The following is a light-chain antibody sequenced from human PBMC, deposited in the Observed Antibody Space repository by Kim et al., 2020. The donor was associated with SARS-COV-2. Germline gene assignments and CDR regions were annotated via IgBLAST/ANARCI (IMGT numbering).Light chain of an antibody. J-gene: IGKJ4*01. V-gene: IGKV1-5*03. CDR3: QQYNDYPLT. Sequence: DIQMTQSPSTLSASVGDRVTITCRASQSISNWLAWYQQKPGKAPKRLIYKVSNLQSGVPSRFSGSGSGTEFSLTISSLQPDDFATYYCQQYNDYPLTFGGGTKVDIK. CDR2: KVS. CDR1: QSISNW.